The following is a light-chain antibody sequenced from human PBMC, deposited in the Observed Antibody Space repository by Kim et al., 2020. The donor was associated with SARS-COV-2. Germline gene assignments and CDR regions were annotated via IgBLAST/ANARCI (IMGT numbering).Light chain of an antibody. V-gene: IGLV1-44*01. J-gene: IGLJ7*01. CDR1: RSNIGTYA. Sequence: GQNITIFCSGDRSNIGTYAVHWYQNRPGTAPQLLIYGNDQRPSGVPDRFSGSKSGTSASLDISGLQSADEAQYSCAAWDDRLSGPVFGGGTQLTVL. CDR3: AAWDDRLSGPV. CDR2: GND.